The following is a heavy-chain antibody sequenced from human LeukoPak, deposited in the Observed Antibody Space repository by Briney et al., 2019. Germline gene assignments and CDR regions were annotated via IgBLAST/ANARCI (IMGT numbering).Heavy chain of an antibody. D-gene: IGHD2-2*01. Sequence: SETLFLTCTVSGGSISSGGYYWSWIRQHPGKGLEWIGYIYYSGSTYYNPSLKSRVTISVDTSKNQFSLKLSSVTAADTAVYYCARGVIPAVHLDVWGKGTTVTVSS. CDR3: ARGVIPAVHLDV. J-gene: IGHJ6*04. CDR1: GGSISSGGYY. CDR2: IYYSGST. V-gene: IGHV4-31*03.